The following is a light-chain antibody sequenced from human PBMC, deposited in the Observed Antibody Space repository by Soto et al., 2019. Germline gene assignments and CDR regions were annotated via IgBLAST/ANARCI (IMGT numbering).Light chain of an antibody. CDR3: QQYDNLPYT. V-gene: IGKV1-33*01. CDR1: QDIRKF. J-gene: IGKJ2*01. CDR2: DAS. Sequence: DIEMTQSPSSLSASVGDRVTITCQASQDIRKFLNWFQQRPGAAPKLLIYDASNLETGVPSRFSAGGSGTHFTFTITSLQPEDTGTYFCQQYDNLPYTFAQGPKVEI.